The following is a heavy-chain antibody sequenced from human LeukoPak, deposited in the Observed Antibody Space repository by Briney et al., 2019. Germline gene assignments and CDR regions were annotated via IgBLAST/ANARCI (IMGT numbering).Heavy chain of an antibody. J-gene: IGHJ6*02. V-gene: IGHV3-7*03. CDR2: IKEDGTRK. CDR3: AKDQGSSWPKYYYGMDV. Sequence: GGSLRLSCAASGFTFSSHWMTWVRQAPGKGLEWVANIKEDGTRKNYMDSVKGRFTISRDNSKNTLYLQMNSLRAEDTAVYYCAKDQGSSWPKYYYGMDVWGQGTTVTVSS. CDR1: GFTFSSHW. D-gene: IGHD6-13*01.